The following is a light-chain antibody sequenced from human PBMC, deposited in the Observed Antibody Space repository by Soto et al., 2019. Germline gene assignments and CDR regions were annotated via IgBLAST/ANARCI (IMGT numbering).Light chain of an antibody. J-gene: IGKJ2*01. CDR1: ETIGEY. Sequence: DIHMTQYPSSLSASVGDTVSITCRSSETIGEYLNWYSHRPGRAPKLLIYSASNLPSGVPTRFRGDGSGTDFTLSISSLQPEDFATYYCEQVYSDPTTFDQGTKVDVK. V-gene: IGKV1-39*01. CDR2: SAS. CDR3: EQVYSDPTT.